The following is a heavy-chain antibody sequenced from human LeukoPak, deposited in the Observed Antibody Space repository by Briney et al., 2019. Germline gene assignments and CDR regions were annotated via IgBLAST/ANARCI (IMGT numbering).Heavy chain of an antibody. Sequence: GGSLRLSCAASGFSFSTYWTHWVRQAPGRGLVWVSRISPDGSNTIYADSVKGRFTISSDNAKNTLYLQMNSLRVEDTAVYYCARVASYSSGWDGTKTRNAFDVWGQGTVVTVSS. V-gene: IGHV3-74*01. D-gene: IGHD6-19*01. J-gene: IGHJ3*01. CDR1: GFSFSTYW. CDR3: ARVASYSSGWDGTKTRNAFDV. CDR2: ISPDGSNT.